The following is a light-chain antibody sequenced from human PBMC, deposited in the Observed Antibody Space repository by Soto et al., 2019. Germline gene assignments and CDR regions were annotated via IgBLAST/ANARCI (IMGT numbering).Light chain of an antibody. CDR2: TAS. J-gene: IGKJ4*01. V-gene: IGKV1-39*01. CDR1: QSISRY. Sequence: DIQMTPSPSSLSASVGGRVTITCRASQSISRYLNWYQQKPGRAPKLLISTASSLQSGVPSRFSGSGSGTDFTLTISSLQPEDFATYYCQQGYSTPLTFGGGAKVEI. CDR3: QQGYSTPLT.